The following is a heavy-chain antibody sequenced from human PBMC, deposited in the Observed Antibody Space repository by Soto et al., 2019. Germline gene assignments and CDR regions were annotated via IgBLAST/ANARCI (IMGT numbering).Heavy chain of an antibody. CDR3: AVAIAVALCDFDL. CDR2: IDHSSSSV. V-gene: IGHV3-48*01. Sequence: DVQLVESGGGVVQPGGSLRLSCAASGFRFSSYSMNWVRQAPGKAPEWVTVIDHSSSSVHYADSVTGRFTISRDNAKDSLFLQMNSLRVEDTAVYYCAVAIAVALCDFDLWGRGTMVTVSS. D-gene: IGHD6-19*01. J-gene: IGHJ2*01. CDR1: GFRFSSYS.